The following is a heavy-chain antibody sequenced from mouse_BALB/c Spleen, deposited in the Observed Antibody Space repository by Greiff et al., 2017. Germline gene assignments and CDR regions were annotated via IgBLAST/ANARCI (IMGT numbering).Heavy chain of an antibody. CDR1: GFDFSRYW. V-gene: IGHV4-1*02. Sequence: DVMLVESGGGLVQPGGSLKLSCAASGFDFSRYWMSWVRQAPGKGLEWIGVINPDSSTINYTPSLKDKFIISRDNANNTLYLQMSKVRSEDTALYYCASYCYGSSYDWFAYWGQGTLVTVSA. D-gene: IGHD1-1*01. CDR3: ASYCYGSSYDWFAY. CDR2: INPDSSTI. J-gene: IGHJ3*01.